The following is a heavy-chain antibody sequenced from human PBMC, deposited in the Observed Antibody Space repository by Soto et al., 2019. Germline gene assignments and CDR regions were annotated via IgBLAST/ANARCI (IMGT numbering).Heavy chain of an antibody. CDR1: GDSISSSTYY. V-gene: IGHV4-39*01. CDR3: ARLRPLKH. Sequence: TSETLSLTCTVSGDSISSSTYYWGWIRQPPGKGLEWIGSIHYSGTTHYNPSLKSRVTISVDTSKNQFALKLSSVTAADTAVYYCARLRPLKHWGQGTLVTVSS. CDR2: IHYSGTT. J-gene: IGHJ4*02.